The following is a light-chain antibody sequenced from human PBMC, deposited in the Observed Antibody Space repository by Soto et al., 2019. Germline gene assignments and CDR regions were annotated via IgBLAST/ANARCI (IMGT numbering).Light chain of an antibody. V-gene: IGKV3-20*01. CDR3: QHYCCSSYT. Sequence: EIVVTQSPGILSLSPGERATLSCRASQSVSSSYLAWYHQKPCQAPRLLIYGASSLATGNPDRFSGSGSGSDFPLTISSLEPEDFAVYYCQHYCCSSYTFVQRTKLQIK. CDR1: QSVSSSY. J-gene: IGKJ2*01. CDR2: GAS.